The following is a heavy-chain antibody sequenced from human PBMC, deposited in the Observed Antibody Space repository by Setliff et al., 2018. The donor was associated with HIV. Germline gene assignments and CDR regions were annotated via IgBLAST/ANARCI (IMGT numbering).Heavy chain of an antibody. CDR3: ARGFNYYDSSGDVDY. D-gene: IGHD3-22*01. CDR1: GGSFSGYY. CDR2: INHSGST. Sequence: SETLSLTCAVYGGSFSGYYWSWIRQPPGKGLEWIGEINHSGSTNYNSSLKSRVTISVDTSKNQFSLKLSSVTAADMAVYYCARGFNYYDSSGDVDYWGQGTLVTVSS. V-gene: IGHV4-34*01. J-gene: IGHJ4*02.